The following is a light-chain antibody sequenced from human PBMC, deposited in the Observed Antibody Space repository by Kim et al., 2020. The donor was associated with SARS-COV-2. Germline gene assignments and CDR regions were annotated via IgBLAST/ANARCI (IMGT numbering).Light chain of an antibody. V-gene: IGKV3-20*01. Sequence: PGERATLSCRASQSVSSNYFAWYQQKPGQAPRLLVYGASTRPAGIPDRFTGSRSGTDFTLTINRLEPEDFAVYYCQQYGSSPYTFGQGTKLEI. CDR3: QQYGSSPYT. CDR1: QSVSSNY. J-gene: IGKJ2*01. CDR2: GAS.